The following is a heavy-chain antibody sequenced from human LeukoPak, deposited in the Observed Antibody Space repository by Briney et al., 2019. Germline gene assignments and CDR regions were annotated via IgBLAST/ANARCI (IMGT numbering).Heavy chain of an antibody. CDR2: IIPILSIA. CDR1: GGTFSSYT. CDR3: ARISKSNYYGMDV. J-gene: IGHJ6*02. V-gene: IGHV1-69*02. Sequence: ASVKLSCKASGGTFSSYTISWVRQAPGQGFEWMGRIIPILSIANYAQKFQGRVTITADKSTSTAYMELSSLRSEDTAGYYCARISKSNYYGMDVWGQGTTVSVSS.